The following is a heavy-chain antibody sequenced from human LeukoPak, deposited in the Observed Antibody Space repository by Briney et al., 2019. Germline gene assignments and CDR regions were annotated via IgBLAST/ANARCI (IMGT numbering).Heavy chain of an antibody. J-gene: IGHJ6*03. CDR3: ARDYYGSGSYSGSYYMDV. V-gene: IGHV4-4*07. CDR1: GGSISSHY. D-gene: IGHD3-10*01. CDR2: IYTSGST. Sequence: PSETLSLTCTVSGGSISSHYWSWIRQPAGKGLEWIGRIYTSGSTNYNPSLKSRVTMSVDTSKNQFSLKLSSVTAADTAVYYCARDYYGSGSYSGSYYMDVWGKGTTVTISS.